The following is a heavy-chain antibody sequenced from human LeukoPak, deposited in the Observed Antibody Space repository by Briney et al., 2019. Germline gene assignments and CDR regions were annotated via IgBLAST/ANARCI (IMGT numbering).Heavy chain of an antibody. CDR2: IYHSGST. D-gene: IGHD3-3*01. J-gene: IGHJ3*02. CDR3: ARVGVEFLDAFDI. CDR1: GYSISRGYY. V-gene: IGHV4-38-2*02. Sequence: PSETLSLTCTVSGYSISRGYYWGWIRQPPGKGLEWIGSIYHSGSTYYNPSLKSRVTITVDTSKNQFSLKLSSVTAADTAVYYCARVGVEFLDAFDIWGQGTMVTVSS.